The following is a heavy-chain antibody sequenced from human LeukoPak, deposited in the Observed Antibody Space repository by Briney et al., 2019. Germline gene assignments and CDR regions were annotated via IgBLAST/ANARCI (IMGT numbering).Heavy chain of an antibody. CDR3: TRDTRGIAACVSGG. J-gene: IGHJ4*02. Sequence: GGSLSLSCTASGVSVSRNYMSWVRQAPGKGLEWVALIYSGGNTHYEASVKGRFTISRDNSKKPLSLQMSSLRVEDTAVYYCTRDTRGIAACVSGGWGKGTLVTVSS. CDR2: IYSGGNT. D-gene: IGHD6-13*01. V-gene: IGHV3-53*01. CDR1: GVSVSRNY.